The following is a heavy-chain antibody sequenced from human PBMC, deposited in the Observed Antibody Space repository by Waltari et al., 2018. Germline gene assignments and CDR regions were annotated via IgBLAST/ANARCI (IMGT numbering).Heavy chain of an antibody. D-gene: IGHD2-21*02. J-gene: IGHJ4*02. CDR1: GFIYSSHA. CDR2: ISYDGGNT. Sequence: QVQLVESGGGVVQPGRSLRLSCEASGFIYSSHAMHWVRQAPGIGLEWVAVISYDGGNTYYSDSVKGRFTISRDNSKNSLYLQMNSLRAEDTAVYFCARDWGRICGVDCKCPDYWGQGTLVTVSS. V-gene: IGHV3-30-3*01. CDR3: ARDWGRICGVDCKCPDY.